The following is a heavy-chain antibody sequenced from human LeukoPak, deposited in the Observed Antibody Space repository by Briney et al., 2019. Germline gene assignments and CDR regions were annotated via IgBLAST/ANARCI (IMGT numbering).Heavy chain of an antibody. V-gene: IGHV4-30-4*08. J-gene: IGHJ5*02. Sequence: PSQTLSLTCTVSGGSISSADYYWNWIRQPPGKGLEWIGYIYSSGITYYNPSLKSRVIISVETSKNQFSLKLSSATAADTAVYYCARGPGWSGSLLQFDPWGQGTLVTVSS. CDR3: ARGPGWSGSLLQFDP. D-gene: IGHD3-3*01. CDR2: IYSSGIT. CDR1: GGSISSADYY.